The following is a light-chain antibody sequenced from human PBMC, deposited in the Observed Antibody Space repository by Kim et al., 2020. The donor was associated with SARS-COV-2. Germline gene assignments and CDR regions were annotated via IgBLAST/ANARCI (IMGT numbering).Light chain of an antibody. Sequence: ENVLPQSPGTLSLSPGERATLSCRASQSISSGYLAWYQQKPGQAPRLLIYDTSSRATGIPDRFSGSGSETDFTLTISRLEPEDFAVYLCQQYGSSRWTFGQGTQVDI. J-gene: IGKJ1*01. CDR2: DTS. CDR3: QQYGSSRWT. V-gene: IGKV3-20*01. CDR1: QSISSGY.